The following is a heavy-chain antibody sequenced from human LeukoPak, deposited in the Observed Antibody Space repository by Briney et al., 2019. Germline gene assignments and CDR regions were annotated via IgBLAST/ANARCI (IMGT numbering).Heavy chain of an antibody. CDR2: ISAYNGNT. D-gene: IGHD3-22*01. V-gene: IGHV1-18*01. J-gene: IGHJ4*02. CDR1: GYTSTSYG. CDR3: ARLRNDYYDSSGYYPYFDY. Sequence: ASVKVSCKASGYTSTSYGISWVRQAPGQGLEWMGWISAYNGNTNYAQKLQGRVTMTTDTSTSTAYMELRSLRSGDTAVYYCARLRNDYYDSSGYYPYFDYWGQGTLVTVSS.